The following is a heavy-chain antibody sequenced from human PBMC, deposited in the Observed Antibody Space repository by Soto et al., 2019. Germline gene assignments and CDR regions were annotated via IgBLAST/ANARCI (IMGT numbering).Heavy chain of an antibody. CDR1: GFTFSSYA. Sequence: GGSLRLSCAASGFTFSSYAMHWVRQAPGKGLEYVSAISINGGSTYYANSVKGRFTISRDNSKNTLYPQMGSLRAEDMAVYYCARDFWSGLRSNWFDPWGQGTLVTVSS. CDR2: ISINGGST. D-gene: IGHD3-3*01. CDR3: ARDFWSGLRSNWFDP. V-gene: IGHV3-64*01. J-gene: IGHJ5*02.